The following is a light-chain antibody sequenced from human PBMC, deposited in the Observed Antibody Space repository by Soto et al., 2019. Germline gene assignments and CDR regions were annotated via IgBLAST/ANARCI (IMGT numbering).Light chain of an antibody. V-gene: IGKV3-20*01. CDR1: QSVSSSY. CDR3: QQYGSSPPT. CDR2: GAS. Sequence: EIVLTQSPGSLSWSPWEIESRSFMASQSVSSSYLAWYQQKPGQAPRLLIYGASSRATGIPDRFSGSGSGTDFTLTISRLEPEDFAVYYCQQYGSSPPTFGQGTKVDIK. J-gene: IGKJ1*01.